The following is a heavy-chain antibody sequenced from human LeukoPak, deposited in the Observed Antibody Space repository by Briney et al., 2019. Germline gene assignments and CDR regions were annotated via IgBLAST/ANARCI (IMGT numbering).Heavy chain of an antibody. Sequence: PGGSLRLSCEASGFTFSDHFMDWVRQAPGKGLEWVGRIRKKTNRYTTQYAASVQGKFTISRDDSRKSVYLQMNSLETEDTAVYYCLRVSSTVAGSDYLDYWGQGTPVTVPS. V-gene: IGHV3-72*01. D-gene: IGHD6-19*01. CDR3: LRVSSTVAGSDYLDY. J-gene: IGHJ4*02. CDR1: GFTFSDHF. CDR2: IRKKTNRYTT.